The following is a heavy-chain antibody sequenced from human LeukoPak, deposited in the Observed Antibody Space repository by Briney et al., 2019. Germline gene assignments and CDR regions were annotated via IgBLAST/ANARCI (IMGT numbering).Heavy chain of an antibody. J-gene: IGHJ4*02. CDR1: GFTFSSYW. V-gene: IGHV3-7*01. CDR2: IKQDGSEK. CDR3: ARGISGSGSYYIPFDY. Sequence: GGSLRLSCAASGFTFSSYWMSWVRQAPGKGLEWVANIKQDGSEKYYVDSVKGRFTISRDNAKNSLYLQMNSLRAEDTAVYYCARGISGSGSYYIPFDYWGQGTLVTVSS. D-gene: IGHD3-10*01.